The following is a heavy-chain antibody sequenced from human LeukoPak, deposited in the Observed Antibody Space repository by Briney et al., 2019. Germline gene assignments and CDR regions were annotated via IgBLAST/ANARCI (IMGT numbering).Heavy chain of an antibody. Sequence: GGSPRLSCAASGFTFRTYAMHWVRQAPGKGLEAVAVISGDGSEKYYVESVKGRFTISRDNSKNTLYLQMNSLRAEDTAVFYGEKEERDDYNQVDYWGQGTLVTVSS. D-gene: IGHD5-24*01. CDR1: GFTFRTYA. V-gene: IGHV3-30*18. J-gene: IGHJ4*02. CDR3: EKEERDDYNQVDY. CDR2: ISGDGSEK.